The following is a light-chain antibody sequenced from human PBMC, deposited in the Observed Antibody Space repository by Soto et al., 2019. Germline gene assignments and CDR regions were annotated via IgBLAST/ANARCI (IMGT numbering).Light chain of an antibody. V-gene: IGLV1-44*01. CDR3: AAWNESLNLPV. CDR1: NSNIGRNT. CDR2: SNN. J-gene: IGLJ2*01. Sequence: QAVVTQPPSASGTPGQRVTISCSGSNSNIGRNTVNWYQQLPGAAPNLLIYSNNERPSGVPDRFSGSTSGTSASLAISGLQSEDEADYYCAAWNESLNLPVFGGGTQLTVL.